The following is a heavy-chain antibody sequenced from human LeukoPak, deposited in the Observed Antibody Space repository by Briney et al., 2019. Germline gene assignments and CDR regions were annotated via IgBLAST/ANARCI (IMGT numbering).Heavy chain of an antibody. Sequence: GGSLRLSCAASGLTFRSYAMTWVRQAPGKGLEWVSSISGSGTTTYFADSVKGRFTISRDNAKNSLYLQMNTLRAEDTAVYYCLRDRGYSAYDCWGQGTLVTVSS. J-gene: IGHJ4*02. CDR3: LRDRGYSAYDC. CDR2: ISGSGTTT. V-gene: IGHV3-23*01. CDR1: GLTFRSYA. D-gene: IGHD6-13*01.